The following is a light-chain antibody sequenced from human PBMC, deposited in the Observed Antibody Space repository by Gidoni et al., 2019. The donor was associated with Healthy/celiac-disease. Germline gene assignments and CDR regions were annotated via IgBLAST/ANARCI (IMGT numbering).Light chain of an antibody. Sequence: DIVMTQSPDSLPVSLGERATINCKSSQSVLYSSNNKNYLAWYQQKPGQPPKLLIYWASTRESGVPDQFSGSGSGTDFTLTISSLQAEDVAVYYCQQYYSTPYTFGQGTKLKIK. CDR1: QSVLYSSNNKNY. CDR3: QQYYSTPYT. CDR2: WAS. V-gene: IGKV4-1*01. J-gene: IGKJ2*01.